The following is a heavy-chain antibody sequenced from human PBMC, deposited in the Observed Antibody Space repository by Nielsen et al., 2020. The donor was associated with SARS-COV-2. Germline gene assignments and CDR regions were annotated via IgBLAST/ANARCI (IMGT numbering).Heavy chain of an antibody. Sequence: GESLKISCAASGFTFSSYAMSWVRQAPGKGLEWVSAISGSGGSTYYADSVKGRFTISRDNSKNTLYLQMNSLRAEDTAVYYCAKDRHDYGDYYFDYWGQGTLVTVFS. CDR3: AKDRHDYGDYYFDY. D-gene: IGHD4-17*01. J-gene: IGHJ4*02. CDR1: GFTFSSYA. V-gene: IGHV3-23*01. CDR2: ISGSGGST.